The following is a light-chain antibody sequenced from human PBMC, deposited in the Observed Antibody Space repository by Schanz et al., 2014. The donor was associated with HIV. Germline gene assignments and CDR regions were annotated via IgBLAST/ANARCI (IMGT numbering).Light chain of an antibody. CDR2: EVS. CDR3: SSYAATSNVL. Sequence: QSVLTQPPSASGSPGQSVTISCTGTSSDVGGYNYVSWYQQHPGKAPKLMIYEVSERPSGVPDRFSGSKSGNTASLTVSGLQADDEADYYCSSYAATSNVLFGGGTKVTVL. J-gene: IGLJ3*02. CDR1: SSDVGGYNY. V-gene: IGLV2-8*01.